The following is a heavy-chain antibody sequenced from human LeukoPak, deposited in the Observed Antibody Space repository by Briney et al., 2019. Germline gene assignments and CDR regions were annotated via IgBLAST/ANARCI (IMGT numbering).Heavy chain of an antibody. CDR2: ISYSGNT. CDR3: ARGRTYRSSSWFDP. V-gene: IGHV4-61*01. CDR1: GGSVSSGSYY. Sequence: TSSETLSLTCTVSGGSVSSGSYYWTWIRQPPGKGLEWIGYISYSGNTNYNPSLKSRVTISVDTSKNQFSLKLSSVTAADTAVYYCARGRTYRSSSWFDPWGQGTLVTVSS. J-gene: IGHJ5*02. D-gene: IGHD6-6*01.